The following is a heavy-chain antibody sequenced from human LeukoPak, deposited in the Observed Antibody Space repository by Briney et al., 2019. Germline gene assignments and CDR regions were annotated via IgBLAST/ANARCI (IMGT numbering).Heavy chain of an antibody. Sequence: SETLSLTCTVSGGSISSYYWNWFRQPPGKGLEWIGYIYYSGSTNYNPSLKSRVTISVDTSKNQFSLKLSSVTAADTAVYYCARGSSSWYPDYWGQGTLVTVSS. J-gene: IGHJ4*02. CDR2: IYYSGST. D-gene: IGHD6-13*01. CDR1: GGSISSYY. CDR3: ARGSSSWYPDY. V-gene: IGHV4-59*01.